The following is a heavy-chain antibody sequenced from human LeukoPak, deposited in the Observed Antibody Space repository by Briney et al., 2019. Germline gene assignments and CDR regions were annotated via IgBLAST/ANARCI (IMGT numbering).Heavy chain of an antibody. D-gene: IGHD3-3*01. CDR3: ALSLSEWSDLDY. V-gene: IGHV3-48*01. CDR1: GFTFSLYS. Sequence: GGSLSLSCAASGFTFSLYSMVWVRQAPGKGLEWVSYISSGGGTTYYAESVKGRFTISRDNAKNSLYLQMNSLRAEDTAVYHCALSLSEWSDLDYWGQGTLVTVSS. J-gene: IGHJ4*02. CDR2: ISSGGGTT.